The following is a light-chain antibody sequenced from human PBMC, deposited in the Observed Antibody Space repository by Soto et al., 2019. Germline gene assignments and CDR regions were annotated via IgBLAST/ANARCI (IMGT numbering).Light chain of an antibody. CDR3: QQAYSFPFT. J-gene: IGKJ3*01. V-gene: IGKV1-12*01. Sequence: DIQMTQSPSSVSASVGDRVTITCRASQDISSWVAWFQQKPGKAPKLLVFAASSLPRGVPSRFSGSESGADFTLTISSLQSEDFATYYCQQAYSFPFTFGPGTKVDF. CDR2: AAS. CDR1: QDISSW.